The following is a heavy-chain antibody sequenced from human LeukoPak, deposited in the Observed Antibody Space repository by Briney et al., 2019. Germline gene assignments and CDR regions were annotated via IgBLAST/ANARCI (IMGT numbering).Heavy chain of an antibody. CDR2: ISSSSSTI. CDR3: ARVGRGLHWYFDL. V-gene: IGHV3-48*04. D-gene: IGHD2-21*02. Sequence: PGGSLRLSCAASGFTFSSYSMNWVRQAPGKGLEWVSYISSSSSTIYYADSVKGRFTISRDNAKTSLYLQMNSLRAEDTAVYYCARVGRGLHWYFDLWGRGTLVTVSS. CDR1: GFTFSSYS. J-gene: IGHJ2*01.